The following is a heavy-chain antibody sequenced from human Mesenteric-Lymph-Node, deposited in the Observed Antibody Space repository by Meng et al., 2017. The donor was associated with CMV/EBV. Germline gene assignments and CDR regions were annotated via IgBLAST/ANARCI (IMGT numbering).Heavy chain of an antibody. CDR2: VSKSGKT. D-gene: IGHD4-17*01. Sequence: TVSGDSISSPSYYWGWIRQPPGKGLEWIGSVSKSGKTFDNPSLKNRVSMSVDTSKNQVSLKLTSVTAADTAMYYCARESGDRTDWFDSWGQGTLVTVSS. V-gene: IGHV4-39*07. CDR3: ARESGDRTDWFDS. CDR1: GDSISSPSYY. J-gene: IGHJ5*01.